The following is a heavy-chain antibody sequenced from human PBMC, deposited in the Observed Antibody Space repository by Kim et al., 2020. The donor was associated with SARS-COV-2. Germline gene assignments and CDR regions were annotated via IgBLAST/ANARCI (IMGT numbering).Heavy chain of an antibody. CDR1: GFTFSSYA. D-gene: IGHD4-17*01. CDR3: AKDLGYGEGRGMFDY. V-gene: IGHV3-23*01. J-gene: IGHJ4*02. Sequence: GGSLRLSCAASGFTFSSYAMSWVRQAPGKGLEWVSAISGSGGSTYYADSVKGRFTISRDNSKNTLYLQMNSLRAEDTAVYYCAKDLGYGEGRGMFDYWGQGTLVTVSS. CDR2: ISGSGGST.